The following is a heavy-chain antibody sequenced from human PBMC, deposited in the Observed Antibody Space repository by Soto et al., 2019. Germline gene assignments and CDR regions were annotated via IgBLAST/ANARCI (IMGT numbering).Heavy chain of an antibody. CDR3: ARGFTGSAGRFDP. V-gene: IGHV5-51*01. J-gene: IGHJ5*02. CDR1: WYKFAKYW. D-gene: IGHD2-8*02. CDR2: IYPGKSKT. Sequence: GSLKTSCKGRWYKFAKYWLAWVRQMPGRGLEWMGIIYPGKSKTISSPSFQGLVTISADTSLNTAYLQWDSLRASDTAIYYWARGFTGSAGRFDPWGQGTVVTASS.